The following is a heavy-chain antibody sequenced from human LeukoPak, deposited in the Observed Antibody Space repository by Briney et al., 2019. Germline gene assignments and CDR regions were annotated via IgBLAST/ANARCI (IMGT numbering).Heavy chain of an antibody. CDR3: TRNTEDFWSGYYSEYYYYGMDV. CDR1: GFTFSGSA. Sequence: GGSLRLSCVASGFTFSGSAMHWVRQASGKGLERVGRIRSKANSYATAYAASVKGRFTISRDDSKNTAYLQMNSLKTEDTAVYYCTRNTEDFWSGYYSEYYYYGMDVWGQGTTVTVSS. J-gene: IGHJ6*02. CDR2: IRSKANSYAT. V-gene: IGHV3-73*01. D-gene: IGHD3-3*01.